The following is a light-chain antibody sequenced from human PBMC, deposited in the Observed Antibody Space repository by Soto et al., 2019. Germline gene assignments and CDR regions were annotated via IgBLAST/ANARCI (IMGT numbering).Light chain of an antibody. CDR2: DAS. CDR3: QEYGTSRT. Sequence: EIVLKQSPSTLSLYKGERATLSCRASQSVSSSFLAWYQQRPGQAPRLLIYDASNTAPGIPDRFSGSGSGIDFTLTMSRLEPEDFAVYYCQEYGTSRTFGQGAKVDIK. V-gene: IGKV3-20*01. CDR1: QSVSSSF. J-gene: IGKJ1*01.